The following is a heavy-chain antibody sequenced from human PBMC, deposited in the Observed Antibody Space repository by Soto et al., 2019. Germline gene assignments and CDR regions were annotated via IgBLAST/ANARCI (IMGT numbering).Heavy chain of an antibody. CDR1: AYTLINYY. CDR3: VTEPPNSNQKPGFDY. V-gene: IGHV1-46*01. J-gene: IGHJ4*02. D-gene: IGHD2-2*01. CDR2: ISRSGDST. Sequence: QVQLVQSGAAVKKPGASVKVSCKASAYTLINYYIHWVRQAPGQGLEWMGIISRSGDSTTYAQKFQGRVTVTRDTSTSTVYLELSGLRSEDTAVYYCVTEPPNSNQKPGFDYWGQGTLVTVSS.